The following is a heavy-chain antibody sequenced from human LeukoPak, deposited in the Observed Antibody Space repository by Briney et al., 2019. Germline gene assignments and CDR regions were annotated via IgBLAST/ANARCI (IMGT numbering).Heavy chain of an antibody. CDR3: ARLEYGSGSYYYGMDV. CDR2: VYYSGST. V-gene: IGHV4-59*01. J-gene: IGHJ6*02. D-gene: IGHD3-10*01. CDR1: GGSFSSYY. Sequence: SETLSLTCTVSGGSFSSYYWSWIRQPPGKGLEWIGYVYYSGSTKDNPSLKSRVTISVDMSKNQFSLKLTSVTAADTAVYYCARLEYGSGSYYYGMDVWGQGTTVTVSS.